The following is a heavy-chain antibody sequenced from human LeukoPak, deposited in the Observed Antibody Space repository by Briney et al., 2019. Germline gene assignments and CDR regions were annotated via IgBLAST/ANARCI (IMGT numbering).Heavy chain of an antibody. V-gene: IGHV3-23*01. CDR1: GFTFSSYA. CDR2: ISGSGGST. CDR3: ATNSMFGGYIYGYGLYYFDY. Sequence: GGSLRLSCAASGFTFSSYAMSWVRQAPGKGLEWVSAISGSGGSTYYADSVKGRFTISRDNSKNTLYLQMNSLRAEDTAVYYCATNSMFGGYIYGYGLYYFDYWGQGTLVTVSS. D-gene: IGHD5-18*01. J-gene: IGHJ4*02.